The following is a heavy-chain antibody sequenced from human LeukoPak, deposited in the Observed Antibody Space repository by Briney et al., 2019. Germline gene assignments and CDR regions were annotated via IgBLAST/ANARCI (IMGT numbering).Heavy chain of an antibody. D-gene: IGHD3-16*01. CDR2: INHNGNVN. CDR3: ARGGGLDV. V-gene: IGHV3-7*03. CDR1: GFTFSSYW. J-gene: IGHJ6*02. Sequence: GGSLRLSCAASGFTFSSYWMNWARQAPRKGLEWVASINHNGNVNYYVDSVKGRFTISRDNAKNSLYLQMSNLRAEDTAVYSCARGGGLDVWGQGATVTVSS.